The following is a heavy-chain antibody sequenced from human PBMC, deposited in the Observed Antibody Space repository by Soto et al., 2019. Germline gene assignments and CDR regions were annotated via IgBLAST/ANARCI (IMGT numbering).Heavy chain of an antibody. CDR1: GFTFSNYG. V-gene: IGHV3-33*01. CDR2: TWYDGINK. CDR3: ATELNDMQAFDI. Sequence: QVQLVESGGGVVQPGGSLRLSCVASGFTFSNYGMHWVRQTPGKGLEWVAMTWYDGINKYYADSVKDRFTISRDNSKNTLYLQMNSLIDEDSAVYYCATELNDMQAFDIWGQGTMVTVSS. J-gene: IGHJ3*02. D-gene: IGHD1-1*01.